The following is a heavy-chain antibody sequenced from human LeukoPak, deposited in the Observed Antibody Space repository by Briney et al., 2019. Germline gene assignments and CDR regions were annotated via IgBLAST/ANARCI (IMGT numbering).Heavy chain of an antibody. D-gene: IGHD4/OR15-4a*01. CDR1: GYTFSDYY. Sequence: AASVKVSCKASGYTFSDYYMHWLRQAPGQGLEWIGWSNGNSRETKCAQRFQGRVTMTRDTSVSTAYMEISRLRSDDTAVYFCARDGALDVWGNGTTVIVSS. CDR2: SNGNSRET. CDR3: ARDGALDV. J-gene: IGHJ6*04. V-gene: IGHV1-2*02.